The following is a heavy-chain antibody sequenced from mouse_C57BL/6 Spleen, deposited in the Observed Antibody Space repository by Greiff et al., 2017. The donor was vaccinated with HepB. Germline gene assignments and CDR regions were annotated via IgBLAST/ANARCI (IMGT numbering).Heavy chain of an antibody. Sequence: QVQLQQPGAELVKPGASVKLSCKASGYTFTSYWMHWVKQRPGQGLEWIGMIHPNSGSTNYNEKFKSKATLTVDKSSSTAYMQLSSLTSEDSAVYYCARNSPLITTVVEYYFDYWGQGTTLTVSS. CDR1: GYTFTSYW. CDR2: IHPNSGST. V-gene: IGHV1-64*01. D-gene: IGHD1-1*01. J-gene: IGHJ2*01. CDR3: ARNSPLITTVVEYYFDY.